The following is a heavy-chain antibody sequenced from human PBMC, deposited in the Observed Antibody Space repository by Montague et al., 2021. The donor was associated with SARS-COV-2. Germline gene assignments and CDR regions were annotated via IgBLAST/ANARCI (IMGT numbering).Heavy chain of an antibody. J-gene: IGHJ4*02. Sequence: SLRLSCAASGFTFSSYGMHWVRQAPGKGLEWVAAIWYDGSNKYYADSVKGRFTISRDNSKNTLYLQMNSLRAEDTAVYYCARDGSSSWYRFDYWGQGTLVTVSS. D-gene: IGHD6-13*01. CDR1: GFTFSSYG. CDR3: ARDGSSSWYRFDY. V-gene: IGHV3-33*01. CDR2: IWYDGSNK.